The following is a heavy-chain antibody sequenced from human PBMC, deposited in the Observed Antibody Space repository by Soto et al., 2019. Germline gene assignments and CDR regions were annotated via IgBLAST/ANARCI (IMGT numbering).Heavy chain of an antibody. J-gene: IGHJ4*02. Sequence: EVQLVESGGGLVQPGGSLRLSCAASGFTFSTYSMIWVRQAPGKGLEWVSYISSSGRIIHYADSVKGRFTISRDSAKKSLYLQMNSLRAEETAVYYCARVYGDYEEYFDYWGQGTLVTVSS. CDR3: ARVYGDYEEYFDY. D-gene: IGHD4-17*01. V-gene: IGHV3-48*01. CDR1: GFTFSTYS. CDR2: ISSSGRII.